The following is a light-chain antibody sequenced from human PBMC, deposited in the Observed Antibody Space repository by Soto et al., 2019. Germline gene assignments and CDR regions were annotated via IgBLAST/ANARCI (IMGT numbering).Light chain of an antibody. Sequence: DIQMTQSPSSLSASVGDRVTISCRASQTITTYLNWYQQKPGKAPQLLIYGASILQSGVPSRFTGSGSGTDFTLTISSLHPDDFATYHCQQTHSTPWTFGQGTKVEIK. CDR1: QTITTY. J-gene: IGKJ1*01. CDR3: QQTHSTPWT. CDR2: GAS. V-gene: IGKV1-39*01.